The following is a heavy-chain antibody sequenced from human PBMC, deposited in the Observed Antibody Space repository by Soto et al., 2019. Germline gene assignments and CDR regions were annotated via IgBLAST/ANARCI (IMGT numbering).Heavy chain of an antibody. V-gene: IGHV6-1*01. CDR1: GDSVSSNSAA. CDR2: TYYRSKWYN. CDR3: ARDRSSSSELVNWFDP. Sequence: PSQPLSLTCAISGDSVSSNSAAWNWIRQSPSRGLEWLGRTYYRSKWYNDYAVSVKSRITINPDTSKNQFSLQLNSVTPEDTAVYYCARDRSSSSELVNWFDPWGQGTLVTVSS. J-gene: IGHJ5*02. D-gene: IGHD6-6*01.